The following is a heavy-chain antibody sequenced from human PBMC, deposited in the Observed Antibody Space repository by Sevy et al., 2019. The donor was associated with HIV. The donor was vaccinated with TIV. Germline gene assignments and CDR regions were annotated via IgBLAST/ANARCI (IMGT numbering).Heavy chain of an antibody. CDR3: AKDGVVVTAILKTPYYYYYGMDV. D-gene: IGHD2-21*02. Sequence: GGSLRLSCAASGFTFSSYGMHWVRQAPGKGLEWVAVISYDGSNKYYADSVKGRFTISRDNSKNTLYLQMNSLRAEDTAGYYCAKDGVVVTAILKTPYYYYYGMDVWGQGTTVTVSS. CDR2: ISYDGSNK. CDR1: GFTFSSYG. J-gene: IGHJ6*02. V-gene: IGHV3-30*18.